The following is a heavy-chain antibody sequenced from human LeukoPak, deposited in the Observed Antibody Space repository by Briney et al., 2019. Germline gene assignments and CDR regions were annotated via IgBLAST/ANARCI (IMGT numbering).Heavy chain of an antibody. V-gene: IGHV4-38-2*02. CDR3: ARFLSISSSPIVY. D-gene: IGHD6-13*01. CDR1: GYSISSGYY. CDR2: IYHSGST. J-gene: IGHJ4*02. Sequence: SETLSLTCTVSGYSISSGYYWGWIRQPPGKGLEWIGSIYHSGSTYYNPSLKSRVTISVDTSKNQFSLKLSSVTAADTAVYYCARFLSISSSPIVYWGQGTLVIVSS.